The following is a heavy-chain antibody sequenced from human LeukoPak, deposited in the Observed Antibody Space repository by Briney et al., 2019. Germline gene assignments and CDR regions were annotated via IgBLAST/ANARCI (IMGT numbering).Heavy chain of an antibody. Sequence: PSETLSLTCTVSGGSISSSSYYWGWIRQPPGKGLEWIGSIYYSGSTYYNPSLKSRVTISVDTSKNQFSLKLSSVTAADTAVYYCARDSINFSAFDIWGQGTMVTVSS. J-gene: IGHJ3*02. CDR3: ARDSINFSAFDI. CDR1: GGSISSSSYY. V-gene: IGHV4-39*07. CDR2: IYYSGST. D-gene: IGHD3-3*01.